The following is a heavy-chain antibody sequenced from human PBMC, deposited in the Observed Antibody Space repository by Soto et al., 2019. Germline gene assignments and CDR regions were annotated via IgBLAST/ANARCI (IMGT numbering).Heavy chain of an antibody. J-gene: IGHJ4*02. CDR1: GGSMRSYY. V-gene: IGHV4-59*01. CDR3: ARKYAFGSDY. D-gene: IGHD2-15*01. Sequence: SETLSLTCSVSGGSMRSYYWSWIRQPPGKGLEWIGYIHDSGITDYNPSLKSRATISIDTFRNQISLNLHSVTAADTAVYYCARKYAFGSDYWARGTVVTFS. CDR2: IHDSGIT.